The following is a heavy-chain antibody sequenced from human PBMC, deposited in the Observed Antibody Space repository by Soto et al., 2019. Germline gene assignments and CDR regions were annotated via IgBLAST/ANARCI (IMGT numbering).Heavy chain of an antibody. CDR3: AKDRLGSLVEWLLLEYFQR. D-gene: IGHD3-3*01. J-gene: IGHJ1*01. Sequence: EVQLLESGGGLVQPGGSLRLSCAASGFTFSSYAMSWVRQAPGKGLQWVPAISGSGGSTYYADSVKGRFTISRDNSKNTLYLEMNSLRAEDTAVYYCAKDRLGSLVEWLLLEYFQRWGQGTLVTVSS. CDR1: GFTFSSYA. CDR2: ISGSGGST. V-gene: IGHV3-23*01.